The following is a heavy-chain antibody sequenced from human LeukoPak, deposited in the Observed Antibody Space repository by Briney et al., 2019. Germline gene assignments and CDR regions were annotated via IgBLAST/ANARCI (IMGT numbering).Heavy chain of an antibody. V-gene: IGHV3-23*01. CDR2: ISGSGHST. D-gene: IGHD3-16*01. J-gene: IGHJ4*01. CDR1: GFTFSNYD. CDR3: ATGEYYFDF. Sequence: GGSLRLSCAASGFTFSNYDMSWVRQAPGKGLEWVSAISGSGHSTYYADSVKGRFTISRDNSKNTLYLQMNSLRAEDTALYYCATGEYYFDFWGQGTLVTVSS.